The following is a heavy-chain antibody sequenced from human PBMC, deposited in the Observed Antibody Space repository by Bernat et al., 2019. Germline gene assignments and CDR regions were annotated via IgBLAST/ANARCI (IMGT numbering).Heavy chain of an antibody. CDR3: ARDPYYYDSSGPIPFYI. V-gene: IGHV3-53*04. CDR2: IYSGGST. D-gene: IGHD3-22*01. Sequence: EVQLVESGGGLVQPGGSLRLSCAASGFTVSSNYMSWVRQAPGKGLEWVSVIYSGGSTYYADSVKGRFTISRHNSTNTLYLQMNSLRAEDTAVYYCARDPYYYDSSGPIPFYIWGQGTMVTVSS. J-gene: IGHJ3*02. CDR1: GFTVSSNY.